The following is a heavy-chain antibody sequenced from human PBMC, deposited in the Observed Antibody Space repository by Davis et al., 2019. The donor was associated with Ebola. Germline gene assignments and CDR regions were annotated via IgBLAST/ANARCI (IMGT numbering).Heavy chain of an antibody. CDR1: GYSFTSYW. Sequence: GESLKISCEGSGYSFTSYWISWVRQMPGKGLEWVGRIDPSDSYTDYSPSFQGHVTISTDKSINTAYLQWSSLKASDTAIYFCARHFVGKLFGMDVWGQGTMVTVSS. J-gene: IGHJ6*02. CDR3: ARHFVGKLFGMDV. V-gene: IGHV5-10-1*01. D-gene: IGHD3-3*02. CDR2: IDPSDSYT.